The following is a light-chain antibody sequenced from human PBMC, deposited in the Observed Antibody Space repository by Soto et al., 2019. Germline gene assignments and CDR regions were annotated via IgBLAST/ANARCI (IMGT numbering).Light chain of an antibody. CDR2: AVS. CDR1: QSVSSS. J-gene: IGKJ1*01. V-gene: IGKV3-15*01. Sequence: IVLAQSPGTLSLSPLESATLSCRASQSVSSSFLAWYQQKAGQAPRLLIYAVSTRASGIPARFRGSGSGTDFTLTISSLQSEDFAVYYCQQYNNWPPMWTFGQGTKVDIK. CDR3: QQYNNWPPMWT.